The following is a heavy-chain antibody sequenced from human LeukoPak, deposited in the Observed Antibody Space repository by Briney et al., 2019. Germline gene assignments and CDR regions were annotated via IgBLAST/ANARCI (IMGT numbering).Heavy chain of an antibody. Sequence: SETLSLTCTVSGASISNDFWSWIRQPPGKGLEWIGYNHYSGTTNYNPSLESRVTMFSDTSKNQFSLKLSSVTAADTAVYYCARQMGYSSSSRSYFDLWGRGTLVTVSS. CDR3: ARQMGYSSSSRSYFDL. D-gene: IGHD6-6*01. CDR1: GASISNDF. J-gene: IGHJ2*01. CDR2: NHYSGTT. V-gene: IGHV4-59*08.